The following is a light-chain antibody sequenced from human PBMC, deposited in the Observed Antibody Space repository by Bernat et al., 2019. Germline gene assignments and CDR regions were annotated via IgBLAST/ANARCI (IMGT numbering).Light chain of an antibody. V-gene: IGKV3-11*01. Sequence: EIVLTQSPATLSLSPWERATLSCRASQSVSSYLAWYQHKPGQSPRLLIYDASNSATGIPARFSGSGSGTDFTLTISSLEPEDFAVYYCQQRSNWPLLTFGGGTKVEIK. J-gene: IGKJ4*01. CDR1: QSVSSY. CDR2: DAS. CDR3: QQRSNWPLLT.